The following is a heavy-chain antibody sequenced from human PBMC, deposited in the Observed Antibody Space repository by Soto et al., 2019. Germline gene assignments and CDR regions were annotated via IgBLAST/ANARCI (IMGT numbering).Heavy chain of an antibody. CDR1: GGTFSSYA. J-gene: IGHJ4*02. CDR3: ARASGWGSSSWYSFGY. D-gene: IGHD6-13*01. Sequence: QVQLVQSGAEVKKPGSSVKVSCNASGGTFSSYAISWVRQAPGQGLEWMGGIITIFGTANYAQKFQGRVTITADKSTSTAYMELSSLRSEDTAVYYCARASGWGSSSWYSFGYWGQGTLVTVSS. V-gene: IGHV1-69*06. CDR2: IITIFGTA.